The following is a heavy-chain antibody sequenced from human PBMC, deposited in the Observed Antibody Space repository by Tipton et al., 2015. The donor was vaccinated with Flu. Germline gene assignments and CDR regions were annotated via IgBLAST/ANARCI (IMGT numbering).Heavy chain of an antibody. J-gene: IGHJ3*02. D-gene: IGHD4-17*01. V-gene: IGHV4-34*01. CDR3: ARDNLRGTSGAFDI. Sequence: TLSLTCAVYGGSFSGYYWSWIRQPPGKGLEWIGEINHSGSTYYNPSLKSRVTISVDTSKNQFSLKLSSVTAADTAVYYCARDNLRGTSGAFDIWGQGTMVTVSS. CDR1: GGSFSGYY. CDR2: INHSGST.